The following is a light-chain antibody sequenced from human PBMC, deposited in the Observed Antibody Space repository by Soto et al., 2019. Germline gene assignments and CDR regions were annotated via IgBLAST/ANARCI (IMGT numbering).Light chain of an antibody. V-gene: IGLV2-8*01. J-gene: IGLJ3*02. CDR2: EVS. Sequence: QSALTQPPSASGSPGQSVTISCTGTSSDVGSYNYVSWYQQHPGKAPKLMIYEVSNRPSGISNRFSGSKSGNTASLTLSGLQAEDEADYYCQSYDSSLSGYVFGGGTKLTVL. CDR1: SSDVGSYNY. CDR3: QSYDSSLSGYV.